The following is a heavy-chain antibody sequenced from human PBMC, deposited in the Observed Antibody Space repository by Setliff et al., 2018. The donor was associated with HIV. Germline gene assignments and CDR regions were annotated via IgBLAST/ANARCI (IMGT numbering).Heavy chain of an antibody. V-gene: IGHV1-69*05. CDR3: ARNQGDSSGWYAGDY. Sequence: GASVKVSCKASGGTFSSYAISWVRQAPGQGLEWMGGIIPIFGTANYAEKFRGRVTMTRDTSTNTVYMDLRNLRSEDTAVYYCARNQGDSSGWYAGDYWGHGTLVTVSS. CDR1: GGTFSSYA. D-gene: IGHD6-19*01. CDR2: IIPIFGTA. J-gene: IGHJ4*01.